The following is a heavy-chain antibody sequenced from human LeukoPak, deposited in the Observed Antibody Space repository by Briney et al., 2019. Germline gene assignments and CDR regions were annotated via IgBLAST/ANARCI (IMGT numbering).Heavy chain of an antibody. CDR1: GFTFSSYW. CDR2: MNADGRSI. D-gene: IGHD4-17*01. CDR3: AREGALGYGHYTYDY. Sequence: GGSLRLSCAASGFTFSSYWMHWVRQAPGERLVWVSRMNADGRSISYAASVKGRLTISTDNAKNTLYLQMNSLSSEDTAVYYCAREGALGYGHYTYDYWGEGTLVTVSS. V-gene: IGHV3-74*01. J-gene: IGHJ4*02.